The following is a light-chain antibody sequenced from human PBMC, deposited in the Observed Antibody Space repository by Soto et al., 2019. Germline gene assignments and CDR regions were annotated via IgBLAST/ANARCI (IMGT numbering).Light chain of an antibody. J-gene: IGLJ1*01. CDR2: AVT. Sequence: QSVLTQPASVSGSPGQSITISCTGTSSYIGGYNYVSWYQQDSGKAPKLIIYAVTDRPSGVSRRFSGSKSGNTAFLTISGLQAEDEADYYCTSYTRSSTYVFGTGTKSPS. CDR3: TSYTRSSTYV. CDR1: SSYIGGYNY. V-gene: IGLV2-14*01.